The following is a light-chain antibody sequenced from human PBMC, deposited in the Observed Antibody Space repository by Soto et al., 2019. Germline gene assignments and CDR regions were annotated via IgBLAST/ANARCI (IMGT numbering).Light chain of an antibody. J-gene: IGKJ1*01. CDR3: QQYNSYWT. CDR1: QSISSW. Sequence: DIQMTQSPSTLSASVGDRVTITCRASQSISSWLAWYQQKPGKAPKLLIYDASSLESGVPSRFSGSGSGTEFTLTISSMQTDHFANYYCQQYNSYWTFGQGTKV. CDR2: DAS. V-gene: IGKV1-5*01.